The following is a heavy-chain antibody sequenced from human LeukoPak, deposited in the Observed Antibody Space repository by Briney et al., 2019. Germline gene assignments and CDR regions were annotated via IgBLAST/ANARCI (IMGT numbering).Heavy chain of an antibody. CDR3: ARARVSLFDY. Sequence: AGGSLRLSCAASGFTFSSYSMNWVRQAPGKGLEWVSSISSSSSYIYYADSVKGRFTISRDNAKNSLYLQMNSLRAEDTAVYYCARARVSLFDYWGQGTLVTVSS. D-gene: IGHD6-6*01. J-gene: IGHJ4*02. V-gene: IGHV3-21*01. CDR1: GFTFSSYS. CDR2: ISSSSSYI.